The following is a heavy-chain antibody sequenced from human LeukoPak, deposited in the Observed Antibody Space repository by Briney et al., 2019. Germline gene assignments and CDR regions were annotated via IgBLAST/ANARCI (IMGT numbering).Heavy chain of an antibody. CDR1: GFTFNNAW. Sequence: GGSLRLSCAASGFTFNNAWMSRVRQAPGKGLEWVGRIKSTGDGGTADNAAPVKGRFTISRDDSRNTLYLQMNSLKTEDTAVYYCTTAKTRLDAFDLWGQGTMVTVSS. D-gene: IGHD5-12*01. CDR3: TTAKTRLDAFDL. V-gene: IGHV3-15*01. CDR2: IKSTGDGGTA. J-gene: IGHJ3*01.